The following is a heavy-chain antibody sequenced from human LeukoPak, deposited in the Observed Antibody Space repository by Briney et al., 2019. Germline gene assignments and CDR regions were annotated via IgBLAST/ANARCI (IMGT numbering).Heavy chain of an antibody. V-gene: IGHV4-59*08. Sequence: KPSETLSLTCTVSGGSISSYYWSWIRQPPGKGLEGIGYIYYSGSTNYNPSLKSRVTISVDTSKNQFSLKLSSVTAADTAVYYCARTQYCSSTSCYLDYWGQGTLVTVSS. CDR2: IYYSGST. D-gene: IGHD2-2*01. CDR1: GGSISSYY. CDR3: ARTQYCSSTSCYLDY. J-gene: IGHJ4*02.